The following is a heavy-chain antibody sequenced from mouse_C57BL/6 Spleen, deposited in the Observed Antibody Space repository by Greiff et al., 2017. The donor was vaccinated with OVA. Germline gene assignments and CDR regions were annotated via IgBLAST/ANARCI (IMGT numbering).Heavy chain of an antibody. J-gene: IGHJ4*01. CDR2: IYPGGGYT. CDR1: GYTFTNYW. CDR3: ARSGDSSYAMDY. V-gene: IGHV1-63*01. D-gene: IGHD3-3*01. Sequence: VKLQQSGAELVRPGTSVKMSCKASGYTFTNYWIGWAKQRPGHGLEWIGDIYPGGGYTTYNEKFKGKATLTADKSSSTAYMQFSSLTSEDSAIYYCARSGDSSYAMDYWGQGTSVTVSS.